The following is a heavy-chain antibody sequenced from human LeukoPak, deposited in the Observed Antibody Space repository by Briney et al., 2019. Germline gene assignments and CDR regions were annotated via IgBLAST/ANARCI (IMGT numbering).Heavy chain of an antibody. V-gene: IGHV4-31*03. CDR3: ARDSYDSSGGDRSDP. CDR1: GGSISSGGYY. J-gene: IGHJ5*02. D-gene: IGHD3-22*01. CDR2: IYYSGST. Sequence: SETLSLTCTVSGGSISSGGYYWSWIRQHPGKGLEWIGYIYYSGSTYYNPSLKSRVTISVDTSKNQFSLKLSSVTAADTAVYYCARDSYDSSGGDRSDPWGQGTLVTVSS.